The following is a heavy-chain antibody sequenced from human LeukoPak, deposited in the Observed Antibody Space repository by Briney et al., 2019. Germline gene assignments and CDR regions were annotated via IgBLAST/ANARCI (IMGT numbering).Heavy chain of an antibody. CDR2: IYYSGST. CDR3: AREVYDSSHMDV. CDR1: GGSISSSSHY. D-gene: IGHD3-22*01. V-gene: IGHV4-39*07. Sequence: PSETLSLTCTVSGGSISSSSHYWGWIRQPPGKGLEWIGNIYYSGSTYYNPSPKSRVTISVDTSKNQFSLKLNSVTAADTAVYYCAREVYDSSHMDVWGKGATVTVSS. J-gene: IGHJ6*03.